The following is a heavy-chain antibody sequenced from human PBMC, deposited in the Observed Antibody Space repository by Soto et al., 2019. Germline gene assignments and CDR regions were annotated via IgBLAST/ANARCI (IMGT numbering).Heavy chain of an antibody. J-gene: IGHJ2*01. Sequence: QVQLVESGGGVVQPGRSLRLSCAASGFTFSSYAMHWVRQAPGKGLEWVAVISYDGSNKYYADSVKGRFTISRDNSKNXLCXQMNSLRAEDTAVYYCARDLWSGAVAGTLGWYFDLWGRGTLVTVSS. D-gene: IGHD6-19*01. CDR1: GFTFSSYA. CDR3: ARDLWSGAVAGTLGWYFDL. CDR2: ISYDGSNK. V-gene: IGHV3-30-3*01.